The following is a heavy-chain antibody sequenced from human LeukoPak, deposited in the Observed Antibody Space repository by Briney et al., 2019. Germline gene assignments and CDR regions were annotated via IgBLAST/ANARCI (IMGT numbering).Heavy chain of an antibody. CDR1: GGSISSSSYY. CDR2: IYYSGST. V-gene: IGHV4-39*07. J-gene: IGHJ6*02. D-gene: IGHD1-7*01. CDR3: ARLGGAGTTYFAMDV. Sequence: PSETLSLTCTVSGGSISSSSYYWGWIRQPPGKGLEWIGSIYYSGSTYYNPSLKSRVTISVDTSKNQFSLKLSSVTAADTAVYYCARLGGAGTTYFAMDVWGQGTTVTVSS.